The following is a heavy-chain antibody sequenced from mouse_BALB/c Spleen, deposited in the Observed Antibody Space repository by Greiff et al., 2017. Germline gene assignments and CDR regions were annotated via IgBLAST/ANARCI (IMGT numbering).Heavy chain of an antibody. D-gene: IGHD1-1*01. CDR2: ISSGSSTI. CDR3: ARSGTTVVAKAMDY. CDR1: GFTFSSFG. J-gene: IGHJ4*01. V-gene: IGHV5-17*02. Sequence: VQVVESGGGLVQPGGSRKLSCAASGFTFSSFGMHWVRQAPEKGLEWVAYISSGSSTIYYADTVKGRFTISRDNPKNTLFLQMTSLRSEDTAMYYCARSGTTVVAKAMDYWGQGTSVTVSS.